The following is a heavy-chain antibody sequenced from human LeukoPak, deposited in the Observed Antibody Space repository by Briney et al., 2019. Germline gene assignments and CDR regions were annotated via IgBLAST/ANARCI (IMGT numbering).Heavy chain of an antibody. D-gene: IGHD4-17*01. CDR2: INHSGST. V-gene: IGHV4-34*01. J-gene: IGHJ4*02. CDR3: ARNYGDCDFDY. CDR1: GGSFSGYY. Sequence: SETLSLTCAVYGGSFSGYYWSWIRQPPGKGLEWIGEINHSGSTNYNPSLKSRVTISVDTSKNQFSLKLSSVTAADTAVYYCARNYGDCDFDYWRQGTLVTVSS.